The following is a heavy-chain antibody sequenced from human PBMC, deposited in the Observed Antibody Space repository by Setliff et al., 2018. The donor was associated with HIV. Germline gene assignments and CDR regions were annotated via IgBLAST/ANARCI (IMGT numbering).Heavy chain of an antibody. V-gene: IGHV1-69*05. Sequence: GASVKVSCKASGYTFNSHSISWVRQAPGQGLEWMGGIVPIFGTPNYAQKVQGRVTMTRDTFTSTAYMDLRSLKSDDTAVYYCARTPARKGRGVYYFDYWGQGTLVTVSS. J-gene: IGHJ4*02. D-gene: IGHD1-26*01. CDR2: IVPIFGTP. CDR1: GYTFNSHS. CDR3: ARTPARKGRGVYYFDY.